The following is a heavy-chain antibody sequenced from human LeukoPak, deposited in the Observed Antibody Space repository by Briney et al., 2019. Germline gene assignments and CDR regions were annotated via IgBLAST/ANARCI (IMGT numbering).Heavy chain of an antibody. CDR2: ISGSGGST. CDR1: GFTFSSYA. D-gene: IGHD4-17*01. CDR3: AKGGYGDYWETNCFDY. V-gene: IGHV3-23*01. J-gene: IGHJ4*02. Sequence: PGGSLRPSCAASGFTFSSYAMSWVRQAPGKGLEWVSAISGSGGSTYYADSVKGRFTISRDNSKNTLYLQMNSLRAEDTAVYYCAKGGYGDYWETNCFDYSGQGTLVTVSS.